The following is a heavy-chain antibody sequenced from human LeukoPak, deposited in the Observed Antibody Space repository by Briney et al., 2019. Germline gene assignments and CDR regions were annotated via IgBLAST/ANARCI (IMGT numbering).Heavy chain of an antibody. CDR2: INPNSGGT. J-gene: IGHJ5*02. CDR3: ARAPLEPRKYWFDP. V-gene: IGHV1-2*02. D-gene: IGHD1-1*01. CDR1: GYTFTGYY. Sequence: GASVKVSCKASGYTFTGYYMHWVRQAPGQGLEWMGWINPNSGGTNYAQKFQGRVTMTRDTSISTAYMELSRLRSDDTAVYYCARAPLEPRKYWFDPWGQGTLVTVSS.